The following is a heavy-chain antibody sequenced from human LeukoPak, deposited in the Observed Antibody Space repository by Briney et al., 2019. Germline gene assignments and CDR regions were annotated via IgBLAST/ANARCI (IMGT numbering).Heavy chain of an antibody. CDR2: INHSGST. V-gene: IGHV4-34*01. CDR1: GGSFSGYY. Sequence: PSETLSLTCAVYGGSFSGYYWSWIRQPPGMGLEWIGEINHSGSTNYNPSLKSRVTISVDTSKNQFSLKLSSVTAADTAVYYCARSYYDSSGYYYYYMDVWGKGTTVTVSS. CDR3: ARSYYDSSGYYYYYMDV. D-gene: IGHD3-22*01. J-gene: IGHJ6*03.